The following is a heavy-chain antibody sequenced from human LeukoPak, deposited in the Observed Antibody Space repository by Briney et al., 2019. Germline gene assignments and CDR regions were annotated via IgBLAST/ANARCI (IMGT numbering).Heavy chain of an antibody. J-gene: IGHJ4*02. CDR3: ARDPPHYYGSGRAGDY. V-gene: IGHV1-2*02. Sequence: ASVKVSCKASGYTFTGYYMHWVRQAPGQGLEWMGWINPNSGGTNYAQKFQGRVTMTRDTYISTAYMELSRLRSDDTAVYYCARDPPHYYGSGRAGDYWGQGTLVTVSS. CDR1: GYTFTGYY. D-gene: IGHD3-10*01. CDR2: INPNSGGT.